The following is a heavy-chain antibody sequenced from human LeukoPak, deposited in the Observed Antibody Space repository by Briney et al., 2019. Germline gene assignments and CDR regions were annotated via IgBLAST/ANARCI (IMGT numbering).Heavy chain of an antibody. CDR2: IYTSGST. J-gene: IGHJ3*02. CDR3: ARGLDCSGGSCPDAFDI. CDR1: GGSFSGYY. D-gene: IGHD2-15*01. V-gene: IGHV4-59*10. Sequence: PSEALSLTCAVYGGSFSGYYWSWIRQPAGKGLEWIGRIYTSGSTNYNPSPKSRVTMSVDTSKNQFSLKLSSVTAADTAVYYCARGLDCSGGSCPDAFDIWGQGTMVTVSS.